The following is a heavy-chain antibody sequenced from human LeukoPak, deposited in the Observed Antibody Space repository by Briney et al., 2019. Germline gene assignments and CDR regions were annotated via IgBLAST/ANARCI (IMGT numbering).Heavy chain of an antibody. CDR2: ISYDEINK. V-gene: IGHV3-30-3*01. Sequence: GGSLRLSCAASGFTFSSYAMHWVRQAPGKGLEWVAVISYDEINKYYADSVKGRFTISRDNSKNTLYMQMNSLRAEDTAVYYCARGQALYGNGAFNIWGQGTLATVSS. CDR1: GFTFSSYA. D-gene: IGHD2-8*01. CDR3: ARGQALYGNGAFNI. J-gene: IGHJ3*02.